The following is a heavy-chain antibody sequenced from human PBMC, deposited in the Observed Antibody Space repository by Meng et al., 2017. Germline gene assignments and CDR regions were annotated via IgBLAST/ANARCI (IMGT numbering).Heavy chain of an antibody. V-gene: IGHV1-46*01. CDR2: INPSGGST. CDR3: ASSSGWGDPVYDY. J-gene: IGHJ4*02. D-gene: IGHD2-21*01. CDR1: GYTFTSYY. Sequence: QGQLVQAGAEVKKPGASVKVSCKASGYTFTSYYMHWVRQSPGQGLEWMGIINPSGGSTSYAQKFQGRVTMTRDTSTSTVYMELSSLRSEDTAVYYCASSSGWGDPVYDYWGQGTLVTVSS.